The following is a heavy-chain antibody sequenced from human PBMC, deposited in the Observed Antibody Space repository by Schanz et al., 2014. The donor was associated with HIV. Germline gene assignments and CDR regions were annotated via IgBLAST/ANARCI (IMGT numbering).Heavy chain of an antibody. CDR2: ISNDGRNK. V-gene: IGHV3-30*18. CDR3: AKVATWDYXGMDV. Sequence: QVQLVESGGGVVQPGRSLRLSCAASGFTFSTYGMHWVRQTPGKGLEGVAFISNDGRNKYYADSVKGRFTISRDSSRNTLYLQMNSLRAEDTAVYYCAKVATWDYXGMDVWGQGTTVTVSS. CDR1: GFTFSTYG. J-gene: IGHJ6*02.